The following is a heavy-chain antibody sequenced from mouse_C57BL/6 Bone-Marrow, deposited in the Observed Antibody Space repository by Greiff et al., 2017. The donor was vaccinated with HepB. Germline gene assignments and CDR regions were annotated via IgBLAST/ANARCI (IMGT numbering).Heavy chain of an antibody. CDR3: ARCPFYYYGSSYGFDY. CDR2: INPYNGGT. V-gene: IGHV1-19*01. D-gene: IGHD1-1*01. J-gene: IGHJ2*01. CDR1: GYTFTDYY. Sequence: VQLQQSGPVLVKPGASVKMSCKASGYTFTDYYMNWVKQSHGKSLEWMGVINPYNGGTSYNQKFKGKATLTVDKSSSTDYMELNCLTSEDSAVYYCARCPFYYYGSSYGFDYWGQGTTLTVSS.